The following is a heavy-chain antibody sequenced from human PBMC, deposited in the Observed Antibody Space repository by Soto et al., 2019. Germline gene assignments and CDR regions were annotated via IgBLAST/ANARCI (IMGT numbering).Heavy chain of an antibody. V-gene: IGHV3-74*01. J-gene: IGHJ6*03. CDR2: IKRDGSTT. CDR1: GFTFSDYL. Sequence: PGGSLRLSCAASGFTFSDYLMHWVRQAPGKGLEWVSHIKRDGSTTNYADSVKGRFTISRDNAKNTLYLEMNSLRVEDTADYYCARGEMNYYYKDVWGKGNTVTVSS. CDR3: ARGEMNYYYKDV.